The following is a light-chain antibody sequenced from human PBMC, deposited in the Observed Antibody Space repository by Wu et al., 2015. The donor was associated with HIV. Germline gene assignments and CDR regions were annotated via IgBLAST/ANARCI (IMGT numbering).Light chain of an antibody. J-gene: IGKJ5*01. V-gene: IGKV3-20*01. Sequence: EIVLTQSPGTLSFSPGERATLSCRASQSVASTYLAWYQQKVGQAPRLLIHGATSRATDIPDRFSGSGSGTDFTLTISRLEPEDFALYYCQQYGSSPITFGQGTRLEIK. CDR2: GAT. CDR3: QQYGSSPIT. CDR1: QSVASTY.